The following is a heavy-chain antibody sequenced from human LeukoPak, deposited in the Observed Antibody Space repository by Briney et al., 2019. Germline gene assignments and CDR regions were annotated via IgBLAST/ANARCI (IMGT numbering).Heavy chain of an antibody. CDR1: GGSISSYY. V-gene: IGHV4-59*01. D-gene: IGHD2-15*01. CDR2: IYYSGST. CDR3: ARDFGPGSGNVDY. Sequence: SEALSLTCTVSGGSISSYYWSWIRQPPGKGLEWIGYIYYSGSTNYNPSLKSRVTISVDTSKNQFSLKLSSVTAADTAVYYCARDFGPGSGNVDYWGQGTLVTVSS. J-gene: IGHJ4*02.